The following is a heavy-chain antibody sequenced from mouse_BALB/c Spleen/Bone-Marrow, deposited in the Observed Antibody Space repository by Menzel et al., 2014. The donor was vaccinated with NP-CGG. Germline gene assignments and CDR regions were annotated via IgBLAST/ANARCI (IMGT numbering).Heavy chain of an antibody. J-gene: IGHJ1*01. CDR1: GYSFTNYY. D-gene: IGHD1-1*01. CDR3: TRSNYGYWYFDV. CDR2: INPSNGGT. V-gene: IGHV1S81*02. Sequence: QVQLQQPGAELVKPGASVKLSCKASGYSFTNYYMYWVKRRPGQGLEWIGEINPSNGGTNFNEKFKNKATLTVDKSSSTAYVQLSSLTSEDSAVYYCTRSNYGYWYFDVWGAGTTVTVSS.